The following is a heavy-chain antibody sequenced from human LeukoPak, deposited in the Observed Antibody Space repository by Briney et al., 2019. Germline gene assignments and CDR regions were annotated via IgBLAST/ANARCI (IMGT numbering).Heavy chain of an antibody. CDR2: ISSSSSTI. J-gene: IGHJ6*02. Sequence: PGGSLRLSCAASGFTFSSYSMNWVRQAPGKGLEWVSYISSSSSTIYYADSVKGRFTISRDNAKNSLYLQMNSLRAEDTAVYYCARQYYCDSSGYGGYYYYYGMDVWGQGTTVTVSS. D-gene: IGHD3-22*01. CDR3: ARQYYCDSSGYGGYYYYYGMDV. V-gene: IGHV3-48*01. CDR1: GFTFSSYS.